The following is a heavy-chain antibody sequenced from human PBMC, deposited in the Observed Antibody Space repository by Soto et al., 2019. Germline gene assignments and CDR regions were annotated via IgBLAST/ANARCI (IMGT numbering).Heavy chain of an antibody. CDR2: INHSGST. CDR1: GGSFSGYY. Sequence: PSETLSLTCAVYGGSFSGYYWSWIRQPPGKGLEWIGEINHSGSTNYNPSLKSRVTISVGTSKNQFSLKLSSVTAADTAVYYCASISGYYYYYMDVWGKGTRVTVSS. V-gene: IGHV4-34*01. J-gene: IGHJ6*03. CDR3: ASISGYYYYYMDV.